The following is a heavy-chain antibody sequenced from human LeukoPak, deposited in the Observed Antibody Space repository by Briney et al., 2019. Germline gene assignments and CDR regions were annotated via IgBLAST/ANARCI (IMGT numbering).Heavy chain of an antibody. CDR3: AREEVVVISL. CDR2: IYTSGST. J-gene: IGHJ4*02. V-gene: IGHV4-61*02. CDR1: GGSINSGRYY. Sequence: PSETLSLTCTVSGGSINSGRYYWSWIRQPAGKGLEWIGRIYTSGSTNYNPSLKSRVTMSVDTSKNQFSLKLSSVTAADTAVYYCAREEVVVISLWDQGTLVTVSS. D-gene: IGHD3-22*01.